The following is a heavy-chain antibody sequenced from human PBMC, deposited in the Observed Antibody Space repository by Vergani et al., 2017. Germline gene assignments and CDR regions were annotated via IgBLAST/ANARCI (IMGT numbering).Heavy chain of an antibody. CDR1: GYTFTSYG. Sequence: QVQLVQSGAEVKKPGASVKVSCKASGYTFTSYGISWVRQAPGQGLEWMGWIIPIFGTANYAQKFQRRVTITADESTSTAYMELSSLRSEDTAVYYCARAHIDPRRSSSFTYWGQGTLVTVSS. CDR2: IIPIFGTA. V-gene: IGHV1-69*13. D-gene: IGHD6-13*01. J-gene: IGHJ4*02. CDR3: ARAHIDPRRSSSFTY.